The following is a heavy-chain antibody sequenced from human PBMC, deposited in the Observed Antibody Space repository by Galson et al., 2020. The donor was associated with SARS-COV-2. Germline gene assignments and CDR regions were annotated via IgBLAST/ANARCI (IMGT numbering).Heavy chain of an antibody. Sequence: SETLSLTCTVSGGPISSYYWSWIRQPPGKGLEWIGYIYYSGSTNYNPSLKSRVTISVDTSKNQFSLKLSSVTAADTAVYYCARGSPTYYDILTGYSYYYYMDVWGKGTTVTGSS. V-gene: IGHV4-59*01. J-gene: IGHJ6*03. D-gene: IGHD3-9*01. CDR3: ARGSPTYYDILTGYSYYYYMDV. CDR2: IYYSGST. CDR1: GGPISSYY.